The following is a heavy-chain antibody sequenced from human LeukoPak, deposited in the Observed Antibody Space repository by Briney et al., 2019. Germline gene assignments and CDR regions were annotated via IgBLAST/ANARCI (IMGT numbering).Heavy chain of an antibody. CDR2: IKQDGSEK. V-gene: IGHV3-7*01. D-gene: IGHD3-22*01. CDR1: GFTFSSYW. CDR3: ARSNSGYYYYGMDV. J-gene: IGHJ6*02. Sequence: GSLRLSCSASGFTFSSYWMSWVRQAPGKGLEWVANIKQDGSEKYYVDSVKGRFTISRDNAKNSLYLQMNSLRAEDTAVYYCARSNSGYYYYGMDVWGQGTTVIVSS.